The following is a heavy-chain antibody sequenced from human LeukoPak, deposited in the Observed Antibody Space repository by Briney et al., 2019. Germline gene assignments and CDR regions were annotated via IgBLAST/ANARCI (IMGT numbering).Heavy chain of an antibody. V-gene: IGHV3-23*01. D-gene: IGHD6-13*01. CDR2: ISGSGGST. J-gene: IGHJ5*02. Sequence: GGSLRLSCAASKFTVSSYAMSWVRQAPGKGLEWVSAISGSGGSTYYADSVKGRFTISRDNSKNTLYLQMNSLRAEDTAVYYCAKAGYSSSWYSSRWFDPWGQGTLVTVSS. CDR1: KFTVSSYA. CDR3: AKAGYSSSWYSSRWFDP.